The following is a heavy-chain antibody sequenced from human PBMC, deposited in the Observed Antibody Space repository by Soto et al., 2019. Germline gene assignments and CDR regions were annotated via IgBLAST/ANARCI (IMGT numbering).Heavy chain of an antibody. CDR3: ARSWGGSYINAFAI. D-gene: IGHD1-26*01. V-gene: IGHV4-59*12. Sequence: KGLAWIGDIYYSGSTYYNPALKSRVTISLDTSKSPCSLKLSSVTAADTAVYYCARSWGGSYINAFAIWRQGTMVTVSS. CDR2: IYYSGST. J-gene: IGHJ3*02.